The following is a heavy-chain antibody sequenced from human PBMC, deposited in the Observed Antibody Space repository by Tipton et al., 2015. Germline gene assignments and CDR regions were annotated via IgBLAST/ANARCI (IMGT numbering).Heavy chain of an antibody. CDR1: GGSISSSSYY. Sequence: TLSLTCTVSGGSISSSSYYWAWIRQPPGKGLEWIGSLYFSGSTYYNPSLKSRVTISIDRFKNQFSLMLSSVTAADTAVYYCASPSLPHDRGDFYFQSWGQGSLVTVSS. J-gene: IGHJ4*02. CDR3: ASPSLPHDRGDFYFQS. CDR2: LYFSGST. D-gene: IGHD2-21*02. V-gene: IGHV4-39*01.